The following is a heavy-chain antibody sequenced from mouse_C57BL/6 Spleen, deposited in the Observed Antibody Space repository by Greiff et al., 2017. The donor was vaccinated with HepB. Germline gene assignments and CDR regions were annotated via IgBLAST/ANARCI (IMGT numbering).Heavy chain of an antibody. V-gene: IGHV1-64*01. D-gene: IGHD1-1*01. CDR1: GYTFTSYW. CDR2: IHPNSGST. J-gene: IGHJ1*03. CDR3: ARDRPYYYGSRGDWYFDV. Sequence: QVQLKQPGAELVKPGASVKLSCKASGYTFTSYWMHWVKQRPGQGLEWIGMIHPNSGSTNYNEKFKSKATLTVDKSSSTAYMQLSSLTSEDSAVYYCARDRPYYYGSRGDWYFDVWGTGTTVTVSS.